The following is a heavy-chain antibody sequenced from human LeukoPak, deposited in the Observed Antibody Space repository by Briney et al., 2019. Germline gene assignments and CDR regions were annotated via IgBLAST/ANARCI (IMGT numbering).Heavy chain of an antibody. V-gene: IGHV4-59*01. CDR2: IYYSGST. CDR1: GGSISSYY. D-gene: IGHD3-10*01. J-gene: IGHJ5*02. CDR3: ARGRLYYYGSGSYYWFDP. Sequence: PSETLSLTCTVSGGSISSYYWSWSRQPPGKGLEWIGYIYYSGSTNYNPSLKSRVTISVDTSKNQFSLKLSSVTAADTAVYYCARGRLYYYGSGSYYWFDPWGQGTLVTVSS.